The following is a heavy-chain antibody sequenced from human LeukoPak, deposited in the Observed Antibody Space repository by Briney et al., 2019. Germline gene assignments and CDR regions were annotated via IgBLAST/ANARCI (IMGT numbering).Heavy chain of an antibody. D-gene: IGHD6-19*01. CDR2: IYHSGST. V-gene: IGHV4-4*02. Sequence: SGTLSLTCVVSGGSISSSNWWSWVRQPPEKGLEWIGEIYHSGSTNYNPSLKSRVTISVDKSKNQFSLKLSSVTAADTAVYYCARYDVGWYYFDYWGQGTLVTVSS. J-gene: IGHJ4*02. CDR1: GGSISSSNW. CDR3: ARYDVGWYYFDY.